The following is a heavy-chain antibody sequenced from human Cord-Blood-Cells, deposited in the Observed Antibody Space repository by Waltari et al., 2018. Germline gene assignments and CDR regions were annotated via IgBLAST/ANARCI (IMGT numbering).Heavy chain of an antibody. Sequence: QVQLVESGGGVVQPGRSLRLSCAASGFIFSRYGMHWDRQAPGKGLEGVPVIWDDESNKDYADYEEGRFTISRDNSKNTLYLQMNSLRAEDTAVDYGARPLGWEILWGGFEIWGEGTMVTVSS. D-gene: IGHD1-26*01. CDR2: IWDDESNK. CDR3: ARPLGWEILWGGFEI. V-gene: IGHV3-33*01. J-gene: IGHJ3*02. CDR1: GFIFSRYG.